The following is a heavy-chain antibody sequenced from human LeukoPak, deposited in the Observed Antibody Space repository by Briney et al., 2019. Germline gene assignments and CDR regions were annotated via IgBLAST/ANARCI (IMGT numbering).Heavy chain of an antibody. CDR3: ARDYSSSWYYYYYYMDV. D-gene: IGHD6-13*01. CDR2: INTDGSST. CDR1: GFTFSSYW. Sequence: GGSLRLSCAASGFTFSSYWMHWVRHAPGKGLVWVSRINTDGSSTSYADSVKGRFTISRDNAKNTLYLQMNSLRAEDTAVYYRARDYSSSWYYYYYYMDVWGKGTTVTVSS. V-gene: IGHV3-74*01. J-gene: IGHJ6*03.